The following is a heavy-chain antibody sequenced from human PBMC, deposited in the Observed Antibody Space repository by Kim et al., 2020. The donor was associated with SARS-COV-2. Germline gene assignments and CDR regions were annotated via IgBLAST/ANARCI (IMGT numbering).Heavy chain of an antibody. Sequence: GGSLRLSCAASGFTFSSCAIHWVRQAPGKGLEWVAVISYDGSNKNYADSVKGRFTISRDNSKNTLYLQMNSLRAEDTALQYCARDPWSRLRGPTYSYYGMDVWGQGTTVTVSS. V-gene: IGHV3-30-3*01. D-gene: IGHD3-10*01. J-gene: IGHJ6*02. CDR1: GFTFSSCA. CDR2: ISYDGSNK. CDR3: ARDPWSRLRGPTYSYYGMDV.